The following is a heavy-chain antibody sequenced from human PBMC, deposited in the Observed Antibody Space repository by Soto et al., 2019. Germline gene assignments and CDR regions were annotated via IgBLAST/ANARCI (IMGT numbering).Heavy chain of an antibody. CDR3: SRGRGDTPMLWHY. CDR1: GGSISSYY. J-gene: IGHJ4*02. V-gene: IGHV4-59*01. CDR2: ISYSGST. Sequence: SETLSLTCTVSGGSISSYYWSWIRQSPGKGLEWIGYISYSGSTKYNPSLKSRVTISVDTSKNQFSLKLSSVTAADTAVYYCSRGRGDTPMLWHYWGQGSLVTVSS. D-gene: IGHD5-18*01.